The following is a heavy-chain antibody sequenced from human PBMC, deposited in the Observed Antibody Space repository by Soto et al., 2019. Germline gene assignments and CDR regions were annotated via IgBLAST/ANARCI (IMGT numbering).Heavy chain of an antibody. CDR3: ARDVVVVPAALAAYYYYGMDG. CDR1: GYTFTSYG. V-gene: IGHV1-18*01. CDR2: ISAYNGNT. J-gene: IGHJ6*02. Sequence: ASVEVSCKASGYTFTSYGISWVRQAPGQGLEWMGWISAYNGNTNYAQKLQGRVTMTTDTSTSTDYMELRSLRSDDTAVYYCARDVVVVPAALAAYYYYGMDGWGQGNTVTV. D-gene: IGHD2-2*01.